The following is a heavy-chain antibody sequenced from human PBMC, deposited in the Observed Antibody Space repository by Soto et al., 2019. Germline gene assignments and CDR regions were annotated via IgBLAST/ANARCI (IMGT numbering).Heavy chain of an antibody. V-gene: IGHV3-7*03. CDR3: ARENAHYGMDV. J-gene: IGHJ6*02. Sequence: EVQLVESGGGLVQPGGSLRLSCAASGFTFSSYWMSWVRQAPGKGLEWVANIKQDGSEKYYVDSVKGRFTISRHNAKNSVYLQMNGLRAEDTAVYYCARENAHYGMDVWGQGTTVTVSS. CDR1: GFTFSSYW. CDR2: IKQDGSEK. D-gene: IGHD2-2*01.